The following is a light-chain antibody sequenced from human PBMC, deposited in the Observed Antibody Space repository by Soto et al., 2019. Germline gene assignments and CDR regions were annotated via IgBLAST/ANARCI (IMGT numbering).Light chain of an antibody. CDR3: QVWDSSSDLPGV. J-gene: IGLJ2*01. Sequence: SYELTQAPSVSVAPGKTARITCGGNNIGSKSVHWYQQRPGQAPVLVIYYDNDRPSGIPERFSCSYSGNTATLTISRVEAGDEADYFCQVWDSSSDLPGVFGGGTKLTVL. V-gene: IGLV3-21*04. CDR1: NIGSKS. CDR2: YDN.